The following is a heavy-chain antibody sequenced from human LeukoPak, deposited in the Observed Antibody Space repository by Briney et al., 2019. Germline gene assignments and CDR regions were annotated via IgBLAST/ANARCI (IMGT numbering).Heavy chain of an antibody. CDR3: ARGGAARLHFQN. Sequence: SETLSLTCTVSGGSISTYYWNWIRQPPGKGLEWIGYIYHSGSTNYNPSLQSRVTISVDASKNQFSLNLNSVTAADTAVYYCARGGAARLHFQNWGQGTLVTVSS. CDR2: IYHSGST. V-gene: IGHV4-59*01. J-gene: IGHJ1*01. D-gene: IGHD6-6*01. CDR1: GGSISTYY.